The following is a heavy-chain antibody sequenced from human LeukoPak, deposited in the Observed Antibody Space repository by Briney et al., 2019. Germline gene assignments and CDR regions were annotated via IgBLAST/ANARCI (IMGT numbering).Heavy chain of an antibody. V-gene: IGHV3-30*18. Sequence: GGSLRLSCAASGFTFSSYGIHWVRQAPGKGLEWVAVISYDGKNENYADSVKGRFTIARDNSKNTLYLQMNSLRAEDTAPYYCAKSVAIYFYYGLDVWGQGTTVTVSS. J-gene: IGHJ6*02. D-gene: IGHD3-3*01. CDR2: ISYDGKNE. CDR1: GFTFSSYG. CDR3: AKSVAIYFYYGLDV.